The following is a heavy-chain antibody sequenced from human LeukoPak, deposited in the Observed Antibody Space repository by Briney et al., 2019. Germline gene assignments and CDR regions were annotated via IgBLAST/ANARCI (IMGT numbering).Heavy chain of an antibody. J-gene: IGHJ5*02. V-gene: IGHV5-51*01. Sequence: GESLKISCKGSGYSFTNYWIGWVRQMPGKGLEWMGIIYPGDSDTRYSPSFQGQVTISADKSISTAYLQWSSLKASDTAMYYCARCPMKYYYGSGSYTVRSFDPWGQGTLVTVSS. CDR2: IYPGDSDT. D-gene: IGHD3-10*01. CDR1: GYSFTNYW. CDR3: ARCPMKYYYGSGSYTVRSFDP.